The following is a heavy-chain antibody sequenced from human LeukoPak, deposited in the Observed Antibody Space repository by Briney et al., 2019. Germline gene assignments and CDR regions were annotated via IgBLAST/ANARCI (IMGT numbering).Heavy chain of an antibody. J-gene: IGHJ4*02. CDR1: GFTFSSYG. D-gene: IGHD2/OR15-2a*01. CDR3: ARVGVRGPGTSFFTMDY. V-gene: IGHV3-33*01. Sequence: GGSLRLSCAASGFTFSSYGRHWVRQAPGKGLEWVAVIWYDGSNKYYADSVKGRFTISRDNSKNTLYLQMNSLRAEDTAVYYCARVGVRGPGTSFFTMDYWGQGTLVTVSS. CDR2: IWYDGSNK.